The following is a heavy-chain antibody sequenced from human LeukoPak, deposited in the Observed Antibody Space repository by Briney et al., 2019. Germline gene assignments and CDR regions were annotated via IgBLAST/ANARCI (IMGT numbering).Heavy chain of an antibody. CDR1: GFTFSSYS. CDR3: ARWGGIAARPGGFL. J-gene: IGHJ4*02. D-gene: IGHD6-6*01. Sequence: GGSLRLSCAASGFTFSSYSMNWVRQAPGKGLEWVSPISSSSSYIYYADSVKGRFTISRDNAKNSLYLQMNSLRAEDTAVYYCARWGGIAARPGGFLWGQGTLVTVSS. V-gene: IGHV3-21*01. CDR2: ISSSSSYI.